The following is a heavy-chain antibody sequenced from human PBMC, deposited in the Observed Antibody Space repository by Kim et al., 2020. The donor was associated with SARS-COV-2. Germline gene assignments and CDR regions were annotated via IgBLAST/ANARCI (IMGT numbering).Heavy chain of an antibody. Sequence: GGSLRLSCAASGFTFSSYGMHWVRQAPGKGLEWVAVISYDGSNKYFADSVKGRFTISRDNSKNTLYLQMNSLRAEDTAVYYCARLHWGREEWLRQNPRLYVWGQGTTVTVSS. J-gene: IGHJ6*02. CDR3: ARLHWGREEWLRQNPRLYV. CDR2: ISYDGSNK. D-gene: IGHD5-12*01. V-gene: IGHV3-33*05. CDR1: GFTFSSYG.